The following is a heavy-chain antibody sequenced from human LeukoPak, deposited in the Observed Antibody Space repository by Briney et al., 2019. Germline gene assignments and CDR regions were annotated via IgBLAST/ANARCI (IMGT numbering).Heavy chain of an antibody. Sequence: GGSLRLSCAASGFTVSSYEMNWVRQAPGRGLEGVSYISSSSSYTNYAEAVKGRFTISRENAKNSLYLQTNSLRAEDTAVYYCARFYGSGSYYGYYYYGMDVWGQGTTVTVSS. V-gene: IGHV3-21*05. J-gene: IGHJ6*02. CDR3: ARFYGSGSYYGYYYYGMDV. CDR2: ISSSSSYT. CDR1: GFTVSSYE. D-gene: IGHD3-10*01.